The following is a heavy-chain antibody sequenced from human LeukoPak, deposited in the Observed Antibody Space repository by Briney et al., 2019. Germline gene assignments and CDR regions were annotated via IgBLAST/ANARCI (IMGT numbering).Heavy chain of an antibody. J-gene: IGHJ5*02. CDR2: IYTSGST. Sequence: SETLSLTCTVSGGSISSGSYYWSWIRQPAGKGLEWIGRIYTSGSTNYNPSLKSRVTISVDTSKNQFSLKLSSVTAADTAVYYCARDRTLGRGSLYNWFDPWGQGTLVTVSS. CDR3: ARDRTLGRGSLYNWFDP. D-gene: IGHD3-10*01. CDR1: GGSISSGSYY. V-gene: IGHV4-61*02.